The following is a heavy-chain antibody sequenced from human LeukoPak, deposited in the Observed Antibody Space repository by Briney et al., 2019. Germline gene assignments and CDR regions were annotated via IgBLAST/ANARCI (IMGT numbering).Heavy chain of an antibody. D-gene: IGHD6-19*01. Sequence: ASVKVSCKASGYTFTSYDINWVRQATGQGLEWMGWMNPNSGNTGYARKFQGRVTMTRNTSISTAYMELSSLRSEDTAVYYCASAKPPRFKVAVAGMFDYWGQGTLVTVSS. CDR1: GYTFTSYD. CDR2: MNPNSGNT. J-gene: IGHJ4*02. CDR3: ASAKPPRFKVAVAGMFDY. V-gene: IGHV1-8*01.